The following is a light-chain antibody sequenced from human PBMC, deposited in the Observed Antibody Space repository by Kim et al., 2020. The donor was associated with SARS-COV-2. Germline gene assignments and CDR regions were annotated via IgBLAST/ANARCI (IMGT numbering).Light chain of an antibody. CDR1: SSDVGHYNR. CDR3: SSYTGSSSYLI. J-gene: IGLJ2*01. V-gene: IGLV2-18*02. CDR2: EVK. Sequence: QSALTQPPSVSGSPGQSVTISCIGTSSDVGHYNRVAWYQQSPGTAPRLIIYEVKNRPSVVPDRFSGSKSGNTATLTISGLQSEDEAHYFCSSYTGSSSYLIFGGGTQLTVL.